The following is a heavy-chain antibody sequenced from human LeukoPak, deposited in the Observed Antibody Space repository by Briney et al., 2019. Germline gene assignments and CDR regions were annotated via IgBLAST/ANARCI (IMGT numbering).Heavy chain of an antibody. CDR1: GVTFHDYA. Sequence: PGGSLRLSYSASGVTFHDYAMHWVRQAPGRGLEWVSLISWDDGSTYYADSVKGRFTISRDNSKNSLDLQMNSLRPEDTALYYCVKDSGTYHEFDYWGQGTLVSVSS. CDR3: VKDSGTYHEFDY. J-gene: IGHJ4*02. V-gene: IGHV3-43D*03. D-gene: IGHD1-26*01. CDR2: ISWDDGST.